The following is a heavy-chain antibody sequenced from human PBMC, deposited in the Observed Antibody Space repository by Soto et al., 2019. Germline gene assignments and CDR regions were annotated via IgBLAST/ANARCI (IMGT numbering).Heavy chain of an antibody. D-gene: IGHD3-22*01. CDR2: IYYSGST. V-gene: IGHV4-61*01. CDR1: GGSVSSGSYY. J-gene: IGHJ6*02. Sequence: PXETLSLTCTVSGGSVSSGSYYWSWIRQPPGKGLEWIGYIYYSGSTNYNPSLKSRVTISVDTSKNQFSLKLSSVTAADTAVYYCARDYYDSSGYFYYYGMDVWGQGTTVTVSS. CDR3: ARDYYDSSGYFYYYGMDV.